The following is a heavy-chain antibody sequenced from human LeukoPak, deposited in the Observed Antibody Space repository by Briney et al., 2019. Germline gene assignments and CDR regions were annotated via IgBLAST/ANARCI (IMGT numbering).Heavy chain of an antibody. CDR3: ARDGDYCSGGSCYSSPVPYYYYGMDV. V-gene: IGHV1-2*02. J-gene: IGHJ6*02. Sequence: ASVKVSCKASGYTFSGYFMHWVRQAPGQGLEWVGWINPNSGGTNYAQKFQGRVTMTRDTSISTAYMELSRLRSDDTAVYYCARDGDYCSGGSCYSSPVPYYYYGMDVWGQGTTVTVSS. CDR1: GYTFSGYF. CDR2: INPNSGGT. D-gene: IGHD2-15*01.